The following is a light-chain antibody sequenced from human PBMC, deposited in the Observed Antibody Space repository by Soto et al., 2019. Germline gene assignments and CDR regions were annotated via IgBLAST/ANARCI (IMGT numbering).Light chain of an antibody. CDR1: RIDVGGYNY. CDR3: SSYTSSRNVV. J-gene: IGLJ2*01. Sequence: QSALTQPASVSGSPGQSITISCTGTRIDVGGYNYVSWYQQHPGKAPKLMIYGFSNRPSGVSNRFSGSKSGNTASLTISGLQAEDEADYYCSSYTSSRNVVFGGGTKLTVL. CDR2: GFS. V-gene: IGLV2-14*01.